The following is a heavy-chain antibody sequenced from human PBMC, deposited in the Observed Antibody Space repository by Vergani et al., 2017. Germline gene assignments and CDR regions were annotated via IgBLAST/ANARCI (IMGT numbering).Heavy chain of an antibody. V-gene: IGHV4-30-4*08. Sequence: QVQLQESGPGLVKPSQTLSLTCTVSGGSISSGSYYWSWIRQPAGKGLEWIGNIYDSETTRYDPSLKSRLTISQDNSKNQFSLKLKSVTAADTAIYYCASLGYYPDTGGWAWGQGIHVTVSS. CDR2: IYDSETT. CDR1: GGSISSGSYY. J-gene: IGHJ5*02. CDR3: ASLGYYPDTGGWA. D-gene: IGHD3-22*01.